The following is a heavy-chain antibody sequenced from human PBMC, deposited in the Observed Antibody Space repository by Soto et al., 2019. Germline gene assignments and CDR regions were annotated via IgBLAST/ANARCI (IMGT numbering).Heavy chain of an antibody. D-gene: IGHD6-13*01. V-gene: IGHV3-30-3*01. CDR1: GFTFSSYA. CDR2: ISYDGSNR. Sequence: PGGSLRLSCAASGFTFSSYAMHWVRQAPGKGLEWVAVISYDGSNRYYADSVKGRFTISRDNSKNTLYLQMNSLRAEDTAVYYCARERGDYSSPNPRVGYYYYGMDVWGQGTTVTVSS. CDR3: ARERGDYSSPNPRVGYYYYGMDV. J-gene: IGHJ6*02.